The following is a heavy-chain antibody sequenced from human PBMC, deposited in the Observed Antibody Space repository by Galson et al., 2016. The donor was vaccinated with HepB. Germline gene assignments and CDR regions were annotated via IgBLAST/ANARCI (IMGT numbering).Heavy chain of an antibody. Sequence: SLRLSCAASGFIFSSYGMHWVRQAPGKGLEWVLGMSFDGTNKYYAGSVKGRFTISRDKSKNTLYLQMNSLRAEDTAVYYCAKDLWADYDGSGRDTQKYGMDVWGQGTTVIVSS. CDR3: AKDLWADYDGSGRDTQKYGMDV. D-gene: IGHD3-10*01. V-gene: IGHV3-30*18. J-gene: IGHJ6*02. CDR1: GFIFSSYG. CDR2: MSFDGTNK.